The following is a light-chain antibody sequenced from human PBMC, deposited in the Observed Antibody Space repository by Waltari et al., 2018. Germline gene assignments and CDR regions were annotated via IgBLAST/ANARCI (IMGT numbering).Light chain of an antibody. CDR3: SSFTTSKTRV. J-gene: IGLJ2*01. CDR2: DVD. CDR1: SNDIGAYDF. V-gene: IGLV2-14*03. Sequence: QSALIQPASLSASPGQSITISCTGTSNDIGAYDFVSWHQQHPGKVPKLIIYDVDIRPSGISNRFSGPKSGNTASLTISGLQAEDDSDYYCSSFTTSKTRVFGGGTRVTVL.